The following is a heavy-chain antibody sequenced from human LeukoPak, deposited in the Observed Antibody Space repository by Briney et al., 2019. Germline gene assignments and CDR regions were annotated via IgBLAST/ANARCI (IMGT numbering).Heavy chain of an antibody. CDR2: IYYSGST. J-gene: IGHJ4*02. V-gene: IGHV4-30-2*03. D-gene: IGHD6-19*01. Sequence: PSQTLSLTCAVSGGSISSGGYSWSWIRQPPGKGLEWIASIYYSGSTYYNPSLKSRVTISVDTSRNQFSLKLGSVTAADTAVYYCASLAVAGLSEGYWGQGTLVIVSS. CDR3: ASLAVAGLSEGY. CDR1: GGSISSGGYS.